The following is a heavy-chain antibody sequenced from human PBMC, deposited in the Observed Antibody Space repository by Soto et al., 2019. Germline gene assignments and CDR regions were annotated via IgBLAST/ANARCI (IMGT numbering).Heavy chain of an antibody. V-gene: IGHV3-23*01. Sequence: EVQLLESGGGLVQPGGSLKLSCAASGFTCNISAMTWVRQAPGKGLEWVSTTGFTGRTTYYADSVKGRFTVSRDNSKHTLELQMSSLRAEDTAVYYCATVHSTSRSFDYWGQGTLVTVSS. CDR3: ATVHSTSRSFDY. J-gene: IGHJ4*02. CDR2: TGFTGRTT. CDR1: GFTCNISA. D-gene: IGHD6-6*01.